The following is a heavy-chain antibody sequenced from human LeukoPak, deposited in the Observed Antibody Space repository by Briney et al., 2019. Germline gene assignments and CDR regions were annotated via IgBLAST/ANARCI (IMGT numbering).Heavy chain of an antibody. J-gene: IGHJ3*02. D-gene: IGHD1-14*01. V-gene: IGHV5-51*01. CDR3: ARHTPVGNLRRVDAFDI. CDR1: GYSFTTYW. CDR2: IYAGDSDP. Sequence: GESLKISCKASGYSFTTYWIARARQMPGKGLDWMGIIYAGDSDPRYSPSFQGQVTISVDKSISTAYLQWSSLKTSDTAMYYCARHTPVGNLRRVDAFDIWGQGTMVTVSS.